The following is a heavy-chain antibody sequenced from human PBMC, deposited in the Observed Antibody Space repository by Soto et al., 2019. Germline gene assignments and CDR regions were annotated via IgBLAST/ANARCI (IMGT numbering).Heavy chain of an antibody. CDR3: ARYGSGSEYMDPFDY. Sequence: GGSLRLSCAASGFTFSPYSMNWVRQAPGKGLEWISYISYSSDTKYYADSVKGRFTISRDNAKNSLYLHMNGLRPEDTAVYYCARYGSGSEYMDPFDYWGQGTLVTVSS. V-gene: IGHV3-48*01. CDR1: GFTFSPYS. CDR2: ISYSSDTK. J-gene: IGHJ4*02. D-gene: IGHD3-10*01.